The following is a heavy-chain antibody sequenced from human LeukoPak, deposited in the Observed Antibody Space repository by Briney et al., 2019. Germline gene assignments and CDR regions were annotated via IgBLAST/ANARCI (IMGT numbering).Heavy chain of an antibody. J-gene: IGHJ4*02. CDR3: ASGDYVWGSYRLDY. CDR1: GGSFSGYY. Sequence: SETLSLTCAVYGGSFSGYYWSWIRQPPGKGLVWIGEINHSGSTNYNPSLKSRVTISVDTSKNQFSLKLSSVTAADTAVYYCASGDYVWGSYRLDYWGQGTLVTVSS. D-gene: IGHD3-16*02. V-gene: IGHV4-34*01. CDR2: INHSGST.